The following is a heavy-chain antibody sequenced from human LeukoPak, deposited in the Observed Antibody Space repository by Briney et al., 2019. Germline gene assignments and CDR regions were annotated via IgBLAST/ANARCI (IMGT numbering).Heavy chain of an antibody. J-gene: IGHJ6*03. Sequence: PSETLSLTCAVSGYSISSGYYWGWIRQPPGKGLEWIGEINHSGSTNYNPSLKSRVTISVDTSKNQFSLKLSSVTAADTAVYYCARALYYDFWSGYYSSKTGVYYYYMDVWGKGTTVTVSS. D-gene: IGHD3-3*01. CDR1: GYSISSGYY. V-gene: IGHV4-38-2*01. CDR2: INHSGST. CDR3: ARALYYDFWSGYYSSKTGVYYYYMDV.